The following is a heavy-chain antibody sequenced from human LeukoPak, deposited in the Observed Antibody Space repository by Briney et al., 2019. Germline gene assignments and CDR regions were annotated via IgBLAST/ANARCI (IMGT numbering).Heavy chain of an antibody. Sequence: GGSLRLSCAASGFTFSSYGMHWVRQAPGKGLEWVAVISYDGTNKYYADSVKGRFTISRDNSKNTLYLQMNSLRAEDTAVYYCAKDRGYNSGRGPIDYWGQGTLVTVSS. CDR3: AKDRGYNSGRGPIDY. D-gene: IGHD6-19*01. CDR1: GFTFSSYG. CDR2: ISYDGTNK. V-gene: IGHV3-30*18. J-gene: IGHJ4*02.